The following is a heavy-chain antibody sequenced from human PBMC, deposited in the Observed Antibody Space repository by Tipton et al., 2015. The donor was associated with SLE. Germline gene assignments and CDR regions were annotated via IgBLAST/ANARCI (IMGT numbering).Heavy chain of an antibody. CDR3: VRQLALNAFDL. V-gene: IGHV1-18*01. CDR2: ISAYSGNT. Sequence: QLVQSGAEVKKPGASVKGSCKASGYTFTTYGLTWVLQAPGQGLEWMGWISAYSGNTNYAQKLQGRVTMTTDTSTSTAYMELRSLRSDDTDVYYCVRQLALNAFDLWGQATMVTVSS. D-gene: IGHD1-1*01. J-gene: IGHJ3*01. CDR1: GYTFTTYG.